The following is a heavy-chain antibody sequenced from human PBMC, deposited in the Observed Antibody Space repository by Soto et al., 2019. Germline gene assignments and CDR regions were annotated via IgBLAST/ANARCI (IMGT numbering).Heavy chain of an antibody. CDR3: ARNRYGGYDFDY. D-gene: IGHD5-12*01. CDR2: VSHSGNT. J-gene: IGHJ4*02. Sequence: SETLSLTCAVSSGSITSSNWWSWVRQPPGKGLEWIGEVSHSGNTNYIPSLKSRVTISVDKSRNQFSLRLNSVTAADTAVYYCARNRYGGYDFDYWGQGTLVTVSS. V-gene: IGHV4-4*02. CDR1: SGSITSSNW.